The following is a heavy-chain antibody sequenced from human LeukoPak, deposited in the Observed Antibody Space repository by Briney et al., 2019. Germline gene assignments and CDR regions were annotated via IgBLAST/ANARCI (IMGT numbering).Heavy chain of an antibody. CDR3: ARLRNYYGSGSYYNPYYFDY. V-gene: IGHV4-59*08. Sequence: PSETLSLTCTVSGGSISSYYWSWIRQPPGKGLEWIGYIYYSGSTNYNPSLKSRVTISVDTSKNQFSLKLSSVTAADTAVYYCARLRNYYGSGSYYNPYYFDYWGQGTLVTVSS. J-gene: IGHJ4*02. CDR2: IYYSGST. D-gene: IGHD3-10*01. CDR1: GGSISSYY.